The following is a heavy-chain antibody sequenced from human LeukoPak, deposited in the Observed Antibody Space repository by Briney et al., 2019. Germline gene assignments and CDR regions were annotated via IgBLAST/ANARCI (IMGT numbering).Heavy chain of an antibody. Sequence: GGSLRLSCGASGFTFSNYAMSWVRQAPGKGLEWVSGINDNGSTRFYAASVKGRFTSSRDNPKNTLYLQMNGLRVEDTAVYYCAKLPVLLWFGELSPTDYWGQGTLVTVSS. J-gene: IGHJ4*02. CDR2: INDNGSTR. V-gene: IGHV3-23*01. D-gene: IGHD3-10*01. CDR3: AKLPVLLWFGELSPTDY. CDR1: GFTFSNYA.